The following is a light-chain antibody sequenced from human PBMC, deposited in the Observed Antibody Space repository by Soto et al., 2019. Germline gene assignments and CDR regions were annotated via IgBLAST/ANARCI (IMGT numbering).Light chain of an antibody. J-gene: IGKJ1*01. CDR2: DAS. V-gene: IGKV1-5*01. CDR3: QQYSNYLT. CDR1: QSVSNW. Sequence: DLQMTQSPSTLSAAVRDRVSITCRASQSVSNWLAWYQQQPGKAPKLLIYDASTWGNGVPSRFSGSGSGTESTLTITSLQPDDFGTYYCQQYSNYLTFGQGTKVEI.